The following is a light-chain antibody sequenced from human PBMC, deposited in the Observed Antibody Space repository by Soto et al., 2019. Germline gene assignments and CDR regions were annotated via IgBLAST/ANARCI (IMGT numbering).Light chain of an antibody. CDR2: STT. Sequence: QTVVTQEPSLTVSPGGTVTLTCASSTGPVTSDYYPNWFQQKPGQAPRALIYSTTKKHSWTPARFSGSLLGCKAALTLSGVQAEDEADYCCLLYYGAAVVFGGGTKLTVL. J-gene: IGLJ2*01. V-gene: IGLV7-43*01. CDR3: LLYYGAAVV. CDR1: TGPVTSDYY.